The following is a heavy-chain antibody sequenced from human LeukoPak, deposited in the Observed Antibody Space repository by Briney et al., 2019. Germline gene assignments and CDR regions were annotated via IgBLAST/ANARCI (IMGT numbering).Heavy chain of an antibody. J-gene: IGHJ4*02. CDR1: GGTFSSYA. CDR2: IIPIFGTA. V-gene: IGHV1-69*05. Sequence: ASVKVSCKASGGTFSSYAISWVRQAPGQGLEWMGRIIPIFGTANYAQKFQGRVTITTDESTSTAYMGLSSLRSEDTAVYYCAGLGYCSGGSCYLPDYWGQGTLVTVSS. CDR3: AGLGYCSGGSCYLPDY. D-gene: IGHD2-15*01.